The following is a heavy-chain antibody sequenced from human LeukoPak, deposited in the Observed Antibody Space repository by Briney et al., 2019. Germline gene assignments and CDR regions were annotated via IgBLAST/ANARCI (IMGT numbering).Heavy chain of an antibody. J-gene: IGHJ4*02. Sequence: ASVKVSCKVSGYTLTELSMHWVRQAPGKGLEWMGGIDPEDGETIYAQKLQGRVTMTEDTATDTAYMELSSLRSEDTAVYYCAAGGIYSLLDYWGQGTLVTISS. V-gene: IGHV1-24*01. D-gene: IGHD1-26*01. CDR3: AAGGIYSLLDY. CDR1: GYTLTELS. CDR2: IDPEDGET.